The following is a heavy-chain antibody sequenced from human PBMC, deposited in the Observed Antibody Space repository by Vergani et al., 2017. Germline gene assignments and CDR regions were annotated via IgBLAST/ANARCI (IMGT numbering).Heavy chain of an antibody. V-gene: IGHV1-69*17. J-gene: IGHJ4*02. CDR3: SRLTRAFLLEHPSYFDY. D-gene: IGHD1/OR15-1a*01. CDR2: IITIFGIA. CDR1: GGTFSSYA. Sequence: QVQLVQSGAEVKKPGSSVKVSCKASGGTFSSYAISWVRQAPGQGLEWMGGIITIFGIANYAQKFQGRVTITADKSTSTAYMELSSLRSEDTAVYYCSRLTRAFLLEHPSYFDYWGQGTLVTVSS.